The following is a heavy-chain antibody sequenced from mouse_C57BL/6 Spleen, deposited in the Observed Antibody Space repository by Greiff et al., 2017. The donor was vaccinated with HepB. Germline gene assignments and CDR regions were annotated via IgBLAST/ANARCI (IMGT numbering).Heavy chain of an antibody. J-gene: IGHJ4*01. Sequence: QVQLQQPGAELVKPGASVKLSCKASGYTFTSYWMHWVKQRPGQGLEWIGMIHPNSGSTNYNEKFKSKATLTVDKSSSTAYMQLSSLTSEDSAVYYCARGGEAYYKAMDYWGQGTSVTVSS. CDR1: GYTFTSYW. CDR3: ARGGEAYYKAMDY. D-gene: IGHD2-12*01. CDR2: IHPNSGST. V-gene: IGHV1-64*01.